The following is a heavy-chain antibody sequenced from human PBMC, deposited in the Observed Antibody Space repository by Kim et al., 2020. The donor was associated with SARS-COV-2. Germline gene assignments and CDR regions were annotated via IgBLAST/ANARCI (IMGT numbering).Heavy chain of an antibody. CDR1: GGTFSSYA. J-gene: IGHJ4*02. Sequence: SVKVSCKASGGTFSSYAISWVRQAPGQGLEWMGRIIPIFGIANYAQKFQGRVTITADKSTSTAYMELSSLRSEDTAVYYCARLLYSSSWYEAYWGQGTLVTVSS. V-gene: IGHV1-69*04. D-gene: IGHD6-13*01. CDR2: IIPIFGIA. CDR3: ARLLYSSSWYEAY.